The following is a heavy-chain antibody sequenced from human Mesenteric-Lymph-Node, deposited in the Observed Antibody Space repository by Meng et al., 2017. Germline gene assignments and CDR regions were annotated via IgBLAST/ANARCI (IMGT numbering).Heavy chain of an antibody. Sequence: QLQLQGSGPGLVKPSGTLSLTCTVSGGSISSNGYYWDWVRQPPGKGLEWIGAIYHSGSTSYNPSLQSRVTMFVDTSKNQFSLMLTSVTATDTAVYYCARRRGGSGRDCWGQGTLVTVSS. D-gene: IGHD3-10*01. V-gene: IGHV4-39*01. J-gene: IGHJ4*02. CDR3: ARRRGGSGRDC. CDR2: IYHSGST. CDR1: GGSISSNGYY.